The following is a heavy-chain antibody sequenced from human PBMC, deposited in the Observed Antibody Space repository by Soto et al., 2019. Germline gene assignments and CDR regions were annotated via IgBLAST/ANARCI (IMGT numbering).Heavy chain of an antibody. J-gene: IGHJ6*02. V-gene: IGHV3-30*03. CDR2: ISYDGSNK. CDR1: GFTFSSYG. D-gene: IGHD5-12*01. CDR3: ASTRRDGYNNYYYYYGMDV. Sequence: GGSLRLSCAASGFTFSSYGMHWVRQAPGKGLEWVAVISYDGSNKYYADSVKGRFTISRDNAKNSLYLQMNSLRAEDTAVYYWASTRRDGYNNYYYYYGMDVWGQGTTVTVSS.